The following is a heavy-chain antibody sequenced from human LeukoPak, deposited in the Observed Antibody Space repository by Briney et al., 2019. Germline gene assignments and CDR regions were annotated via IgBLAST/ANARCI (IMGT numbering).Heavy chain of an antibody. CDR2: SFSSGTT. J-gene: IGHJ4*02. CDR1: VVSITAYY. Sequence: PSETLSLTCTVSVVSITAYYSTWIRQPAGQGLEWIGRSFSSGTTNYNPSLNTRVTMPVDTSKNHFTLKLSSVPAADTAVYYCAKYIFRSDYFEYWGQGTLVTISS. V-gene: IGHV4-4*07. D-gene: IGHD2/OR15-2a*01. CDR3: AKYIFRSDYFEY.